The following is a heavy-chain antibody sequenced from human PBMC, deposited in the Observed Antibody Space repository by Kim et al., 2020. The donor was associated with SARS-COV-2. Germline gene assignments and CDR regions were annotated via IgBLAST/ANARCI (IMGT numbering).Heavy chain of an antibody. J-gene: IGHJ4*02. V-gene: IGHV3-30*04. CDR1: GFTFSGYA. D-gene: IGHD6-19*01. CDR2: ISYDGSNK. CDR3: AVRGDRIAVAGEFDY. Sequence: GGSLRLSCAASGFTFSGYAMHWVRQAPGKGLEWVAVISYDGSNKYYADSVKGRFTISRDNSKNTLYLQMNSLRAEDTAVYYCAVRGDRIAVAGEFDYWGQGDLVTVSS.